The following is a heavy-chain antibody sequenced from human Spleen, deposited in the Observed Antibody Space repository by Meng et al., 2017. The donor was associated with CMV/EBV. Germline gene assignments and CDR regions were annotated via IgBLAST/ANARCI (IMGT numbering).Heavy chain of an antibody. CDR3: ARDPYATGWAG. CDR1: GGSINNYY. V-gene: IGHV4-59*12. D-gene: IGHD6-19*01. J-gene: IGHJ4*02. CDR2: IYYSGTT. Sequence: QGQRQESGPGLVKTSETLSLTCAVSGGSINNYYWSWIRQPPGKGLEWIGYIYYSGTTSYNPSLKSRLTISLDTSKNQFSLKLRSVTAADTAVYHCARDPYATGWAGWGQGTLVTVSS.